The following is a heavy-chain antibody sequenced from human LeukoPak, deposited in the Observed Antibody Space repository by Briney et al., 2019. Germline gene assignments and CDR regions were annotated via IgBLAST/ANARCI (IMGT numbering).Heavy chain of an antibody. D-gene: IGHD3-9*01. V-gene: IGHV1-69*13. CDR1: GGTFSSYA. CDR3: ARVRYFNGYMDV. CDR2: IIPIFGTA. Sequence: GASVKVSCKASGGTFSSYAISWVRQAPGQGLEWMGGIIPIFGTANYAQKFQGRVTITADESTSTAYMELSSLRSEDTAVYYCARVRYFNGYMDVWGKGTTVTVSS. J-gene: IGHJ6*03.